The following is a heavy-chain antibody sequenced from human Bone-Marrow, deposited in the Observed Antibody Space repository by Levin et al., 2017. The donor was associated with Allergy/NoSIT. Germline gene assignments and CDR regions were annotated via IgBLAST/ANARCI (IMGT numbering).Heavy chain of an antibody. Sequence: SGPTLVKPTQTLTLTCSFSGFSFTTSGVGVGWIRQSPGKALEWLALIYWDDDKRYSPSLERRLTITKDTSKSQVVLTMTNMDPVDTGTYYCAHHSGYNWLYIYYGIDVWGQGTTVTVSS. D-gene: IGHD5-24*01. CDR1: GFSFTTSGVG. CDR2: IYWDDDK. CDR3: AHHSGYNWLYIYYGIDV. J-gene: IGHJ6*02. V-gene: IGHV2-5*02.